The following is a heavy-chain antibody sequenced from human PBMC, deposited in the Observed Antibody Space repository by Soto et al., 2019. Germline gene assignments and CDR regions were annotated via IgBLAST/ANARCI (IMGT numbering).Heavy chain of an antibody. J-gene: IGHJ6*02. V-gene: IGHV3-30*18. CDR3: AKNRELDSPMTTQPRYYDYDMDV. Sequence: QVQLVESGGGVVQPGRSLRLSCAASGFTFSSYGMHWVRQAPGKGLEWVAVISYDGSNKYYADSVKGRFTISRDNSKNTLQLQMNNLRAEDTAGYYCAKNRELDSPMTTQPRYYDYDMDVWGQGTTVTVSS. CDR2: ISYDGSNK. CDR1: GFTFSSYG. D-gene: IGHD4-17*01.